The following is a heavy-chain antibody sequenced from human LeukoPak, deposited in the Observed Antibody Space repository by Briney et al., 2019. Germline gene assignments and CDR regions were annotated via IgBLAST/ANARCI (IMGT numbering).Heavy chain of an antibody. D-gene: IGHD2-15*01. V-gene: IGHV1-69*06. CDR2: IIPIFGTA. J-gene: IGHJ4*02. CDR3: ARDQVSGVVQGDFDY. Sequence: WASVKVSCKASGGTFSSYAISWVRQAPGQGLEWMGGIIPIFGTANYAQKFRGRVTITADKSTRTAYMELSSLRSEDTAVYYCARDQVSGVVQGDFDYWGQGTLVTVSS. CDR1: GGTFSSYA.